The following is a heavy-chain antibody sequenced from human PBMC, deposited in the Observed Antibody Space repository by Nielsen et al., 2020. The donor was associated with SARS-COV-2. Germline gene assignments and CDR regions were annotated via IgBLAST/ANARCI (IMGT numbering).Heavy chain of an antibody. Sequence: GESLKICCAASGFTFSSYGMHWVRQAPGKGLDWVAFTSYDGRDKFYADSVRGRFIVSRDNFRNTLSLHMDSLRTEDTAVYFCARQATIYMNEVSGMDVWGQGTTVTVSS. CDR3: ARQATIYMNEVSGMDV. J-gene: IGHJ6*02. D-gene: IGHD3-9*01. CDR1: GFTFSSYG. CDR2: TSYDGRDK. V-gene: IGHV3-30*03.